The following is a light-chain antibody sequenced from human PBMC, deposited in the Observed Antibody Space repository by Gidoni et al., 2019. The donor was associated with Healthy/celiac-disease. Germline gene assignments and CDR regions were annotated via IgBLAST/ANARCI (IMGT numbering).Light chain of an antibody. V-gene: IGKV3-11*01. CDR2: AAS. CDR3: QQRSTWPPWT. J-gene: IGKJ1*01. Sequence: EIVLTQSPATLSLSPGERATLSCRASQSVSSYLAWYQQKPGQAPRLLIYAASNRATGIPARFSVSVSGTDFSLTISSLEPEDFAVYYCQQRSTWPPWTFGQWTKVEI. CDR1: QSVSSY.